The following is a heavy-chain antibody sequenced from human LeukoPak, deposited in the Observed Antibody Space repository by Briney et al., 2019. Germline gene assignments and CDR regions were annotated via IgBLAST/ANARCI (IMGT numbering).Heavy chain of an antibody. CDR3: ARLPPGFGATNSDY. V-gene: IGHV1-69*05. J-gene: IGHJ4*02. CDR1: GGTFSSYA. CDR2: IIPIFGTA. D-gene: IGHD1-26*01. Sequence: SVKVSCKASGGTFSSYAISWVRQAPGQGLEWMGGIIPIFGTANYAQKFQGRVTITTDESTSTAYMELSRLRSDDTAVYYCARLPPGFGATNSDYWGQGTLVTVSS.